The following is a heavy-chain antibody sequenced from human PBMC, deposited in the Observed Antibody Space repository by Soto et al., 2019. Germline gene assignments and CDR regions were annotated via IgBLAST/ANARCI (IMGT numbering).Heavy chain of an antibody. J-gene: IGHJ3*02. CDR2: IYYSGST. V-gene: IGHV4-59*01. CDR1: GGSISSYY. D-gene: IGHD2-15*01. CDR3: ARVNCSGGSCYSGAFDI. Sequence: PSETLSLTCTVSGGSISSYYWSWIRQPPGKGLEWIGYIYYSGSTNYNPSLKSRVTISVDTSKNQFSLKLSSVTAADTAAYYCARVNCSGGSCYSGAFDIWGQGTMVTVSS.